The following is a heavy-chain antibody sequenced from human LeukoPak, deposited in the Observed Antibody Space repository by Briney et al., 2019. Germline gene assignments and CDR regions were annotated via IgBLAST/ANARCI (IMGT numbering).Heavy chain of an antibody. J-gene: IGHJ4*02. Sequence: PGGSLRLSCAASGFTFSSYSMNWVRQAPGKGLEWISYISSSSSTIYYADSVKGRFTISRDNAKNLLSLQMDSLRVEDTAIYYCARDPRTVQIWGQGTLVTVSS. CDR3: ARDPRTVQI. CDR2: ISSSSSTI. V-gene: IGHV3-48*04. D-gene: IGHD1-1*01. CDR1: GFTFSSYS.